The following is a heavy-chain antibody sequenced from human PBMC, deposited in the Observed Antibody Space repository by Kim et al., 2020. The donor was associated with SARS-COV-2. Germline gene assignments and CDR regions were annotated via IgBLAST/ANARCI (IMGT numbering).Heavy chain of an antibody. Sequence: WYNDYAVSVKSRITINPDTSKNQFSLQLNSVTPEDTAVYYCAREPLVGASWGQGTLVTVSS. CDR3: AREPLVGAS. V-gene: IGHV6-1*01. J-gene: IGHJ5*02. D-gene: IGHD1-26*01. CDR2: WYN.